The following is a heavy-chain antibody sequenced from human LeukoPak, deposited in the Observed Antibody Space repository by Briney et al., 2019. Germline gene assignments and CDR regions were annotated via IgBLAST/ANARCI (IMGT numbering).Heavy chain of an antibody. D-gene: IGHD5-18*01. CDR3: AKDLLAMVGYMDV. Sequence: GGSLSPSCPASGFTFSNNAISWVRQAPGKGLGWVPVMWGNDGVPNYADSVKGRSTISRENSKNTLYLQMTSLRAEDTAMYYCAKDLLAMVGYMDVWGKGTTVTVSS. CDR2: MWGNDGVP. J-gene: IGHJ6*03. V-gene: IGHV3-23*01. CDR1: GFTFSNNA.